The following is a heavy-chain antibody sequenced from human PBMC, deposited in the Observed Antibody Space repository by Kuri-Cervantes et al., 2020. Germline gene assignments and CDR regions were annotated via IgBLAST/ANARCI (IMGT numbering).Heavy chain of an antibody. CDR3: ARAPGGYYYGMDV. Sequence: GSLRLSCAASGFTFSSYGMHWVRQAPGKGLEWVAVISYDGSNKYYADSVKGRFTISRDNAKNSLYLQMNSLRAEDTAVYYCARAPGGYYYGMDVWGQGTTVTVSS. CDR1: GFTFSSYG. CDR2: ISYDGSNK. V-gene: IGHV3-30*03. D-gene: IGHD3-10*01. J-gene: IGHJ6*02.